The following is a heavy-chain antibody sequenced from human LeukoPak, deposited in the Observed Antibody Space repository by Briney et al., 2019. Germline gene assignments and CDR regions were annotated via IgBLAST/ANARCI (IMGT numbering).Heavy chain of an antibody. J-gene: IGHJ6*02. CDR3: ARERLIGYNFYYYYYYGMDV. CDR2: INSDGSST. V-gene: IGHV3-74*01. Sequence: GGSLRLSCAASGFTFSSYSMNWVRQAPGKGLVWVSRINSDGSSTSYADSVKGRFTISRDNAKNTLYLQMNSLRAEDTAVYYCARERLIGYNFYYYYYYGMDVWGQGTTVTVSS. CDR1: GFTFSSYS. D-gene: IGHD5-12*01.